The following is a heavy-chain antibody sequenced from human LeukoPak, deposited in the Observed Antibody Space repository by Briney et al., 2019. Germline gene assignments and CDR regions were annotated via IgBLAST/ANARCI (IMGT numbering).Heavy chain of an antibody. CDR2: ISGSGGTT. CDR1: GFTFGSYA. Sequence: GGSLRLSCAATGFTFGSYAMTWVRQAPGKGLEWVSDISGSGGTTHYADSVKGRFTISRDNSKNTLYLQMNSLGADDTAVYYCAKGNWRYFDYWGQGTLLTVSS. V-gene: IGHV3-23*01. CDR3: AKGNWRYFDY. D-gene: IGHD1-1*01. J-gene: IGHJ4*02.